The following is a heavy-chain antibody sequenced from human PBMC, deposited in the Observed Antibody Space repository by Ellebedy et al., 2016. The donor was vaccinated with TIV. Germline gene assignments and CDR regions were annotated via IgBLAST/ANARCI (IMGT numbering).Heavy chain of an antibody. CDR2: ISSDGRKK. CDR3: AKGPTTRYYYMDV. J-gene: IGHJ6*03. V-gene: IGHV3-30*18. D-gene: IGHD1-26*01. CDR1: RFTLSIFG. Sequence: GESLKIPXAAPRFTLSIFGLHWVRQAPGKGLEWVALISSDGRKKYYADSVRGRFTISRDNSKNTLYLQMDSLRVEDTAIYYCAKGPTTRYYYMDVWGKGTTVTVSS.